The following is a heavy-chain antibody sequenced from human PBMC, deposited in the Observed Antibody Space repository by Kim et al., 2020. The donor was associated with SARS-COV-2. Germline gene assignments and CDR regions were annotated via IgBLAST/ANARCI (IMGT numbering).Heavy chain of an antibody. J-gene: IGHJ4*02. V-gene: IGHV3-11*05. Sequence: VKGRFTISIDNAKNSLYLQMNSLRAEDTAVYYCARDWLWYGDYDPHYFDYWGQGTLVTVSS. D-gene: IGHD4-17*01. CDR3: ARDWLWYGDYDPHYFDY.